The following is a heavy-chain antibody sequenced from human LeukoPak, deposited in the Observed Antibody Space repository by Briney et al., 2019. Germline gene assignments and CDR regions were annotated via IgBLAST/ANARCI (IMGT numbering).Heavy chain of an antibody. CDR1: GFTFSNYA. D-gene: IGHD4-17*01. V-gene: IGHV3-23*01. CDR2: ITRSGGAT. CDR3: AKDKRSYGDFDAFDI. J-gene: IGHJ3*02. Sequence: GRSLRLSCAASGFTFSNYAMSWVRQAPGRGLEWVSGITRSGGATYYPDSVKGRFTISRDNSKNTLYLQMNSLRAEDTAVYYCAKDKRSYGDFDAFDIWGQGTMVTVSS.